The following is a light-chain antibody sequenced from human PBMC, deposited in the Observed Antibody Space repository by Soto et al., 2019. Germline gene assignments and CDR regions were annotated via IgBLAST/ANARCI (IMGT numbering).Light chain of an antibody. J-gene: IGKJ2*01. CDR1: QNIDNW. Sequence: DIQMTQSPSTLSASVGDRVTITCRASQNIDNWLAWFQQKPGKAPNLLIYKASTLETGAPSRFSGSGSGAEFTLIISSLQPDDFATYYCQQYKSLSYTFGQGTKLE. CDR2: KAS. V-gene: IGKV1-5*03. CDR3: QQYKSLSYT.